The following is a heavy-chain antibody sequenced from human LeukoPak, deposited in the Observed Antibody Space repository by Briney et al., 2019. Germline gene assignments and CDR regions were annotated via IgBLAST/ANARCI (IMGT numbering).Heavy chain of an antibody. V-gene: IGHV1-69*04. J-gene: IGHJ4*02. Sequence: ASVTVSCKASGGTFSSYAISWVRQAPGQGLEWMGRIIPILGIANYAQKFQGRVTITADKSTSTAYMELSSLRPEDTAVYYCARAVGFGELFYFDYWGQGTLVTVSS. CDR2: IIPILGIA. CDR3: ARAVGFGELFYFDY. CDR1: GGTFSSYA. D-gene: IGHD3-10*01.